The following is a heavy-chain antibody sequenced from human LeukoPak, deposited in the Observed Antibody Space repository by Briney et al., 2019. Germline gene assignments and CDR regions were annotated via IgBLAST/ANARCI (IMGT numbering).Heavy chain of an antibody. D-gene: IGHD1-26*01. J-gene: IGHJ5*02. CDR1: GFTFSSYA. V-gene: IGHV3-30*04. CDR3: ARDPLIGSLINWFDP. CDR2: ISYDGTNK. Sequence: GRSLRLSCAASGFTFSSYAMHWVRQAPGKGLEWVAVISYDGTNKYYADSVKGRFTISRDNSKNTLYLQMNSLRAEDTAVYYCARDPLIGSLINWFDPWGQGHLVPVSS.